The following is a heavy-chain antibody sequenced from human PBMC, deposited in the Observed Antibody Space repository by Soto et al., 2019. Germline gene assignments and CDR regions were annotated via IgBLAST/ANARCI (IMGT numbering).Heavy chain of an antibody. D-gene: IGHD2-2*01. J-gene: IGHJ4*02. CDR1: GFTFSSYA. V-gene: IGHV3-23*01. Sequence: GGSLRLSCAASGFTFSSYAMSWVRQAPGKGLEWVSAISGSGGSTYYADSVKGRFTISRDNSKNTLYLQVNSLRAEDTAVYYCANLAIVVVPAAKVSRYFDYWGQGTLVTVSS. CDR2: ISGSGGST. CDR3: ANLAIVVVPAAKVSRYFDY.